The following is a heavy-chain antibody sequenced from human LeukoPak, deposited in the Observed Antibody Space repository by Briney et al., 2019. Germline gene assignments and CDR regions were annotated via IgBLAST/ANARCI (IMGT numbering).Heavy chain of an antibody. CDR2: ISGSPSYK. CDR1: GFTFSSYS. J-gene: IGHJ6*02. D-gene: IGHD1-26*01. Sequence: PGGSLRLSCAASGFTFSSYSMNWVRQAPGKGLEWVSSISGSPSYKYYADSVKGRFAISRDNSKNSLFLQMNSLRAEDTAVYYCVGLVGATPGGTFYYYGVDVWGQGTTVTVS. CDR3: VGLVGATPGGTFYYYGVDV. V-gene: IGHV3-21*01.